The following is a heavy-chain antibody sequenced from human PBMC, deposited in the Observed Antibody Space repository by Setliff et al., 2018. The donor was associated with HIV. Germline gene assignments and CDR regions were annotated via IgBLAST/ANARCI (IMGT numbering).Heavy chain of an antibody. CDR3: ARDEPKNTEAAPAY. Sequence: SETLSLTCTVSGGSIRSNNWSWLRQTPGKGLDWIGYIYYTGSTNYNPSLKSRVTISIDTSKNQFSLKLSSVTAADTAVYYCARDEPKNTEAAPAYWGQGTLVTVSS. D-gene: IGHD6-6*01. V-gene: IGHV4-59*01. J-gene: IGHJ4*02. CDR1: GGSIRSNN. CDR2: IYYTGST.